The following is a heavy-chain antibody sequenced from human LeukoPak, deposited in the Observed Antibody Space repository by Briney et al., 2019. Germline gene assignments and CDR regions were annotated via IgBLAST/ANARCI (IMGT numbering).Heavy chain of an antibody. CDR2: INPNSGGT. D-gene: IGHD1-7*01. V-gene: IGHV1-2*02. CDR1: GYTFTGYY. CDR3: ASISITGTPVWFDP. J-gene: IGHJ5*02. Sequence: ASVKVSCKASGYTFTGYYMHWVRQAPGQGLEWMGWINPNSGGTNYAQKFQGRVTMTRDTSISTAYMELSRLRSDDTAVYYCASISITGTPVWFDPWGQGTLVTVSS.